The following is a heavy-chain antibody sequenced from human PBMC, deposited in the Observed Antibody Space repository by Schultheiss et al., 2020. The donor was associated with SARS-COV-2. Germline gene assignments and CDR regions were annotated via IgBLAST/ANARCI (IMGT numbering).Heavy chain of an antibody. CDR1: GFTVSSNY. Sequence: GGSLRLSCAASGFTVSSNYMSWVRQAPGKGLEWVSVIYSGGSTYYADSVKGRFTISRDNSRNTVYLQMNSLRAEDTAVYYCARAFIVATDWDYGMDVWGQGTTVTVSS. J-gene: IGHJ6*02. CDR3: ARAFIVATDWDYGMDV. CDR2: IYSGGST. D-gene: IGHD5-12*01. V-gene: IGHV3-53*05.